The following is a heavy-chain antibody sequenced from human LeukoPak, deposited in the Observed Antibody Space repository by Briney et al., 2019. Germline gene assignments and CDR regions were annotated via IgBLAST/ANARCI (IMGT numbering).Heavy chain of an antibody. V-gene: IGHV4-30-4*01. Sequence: SETLSLTCTVSGGSISSGDYYWSWIRQSPGKGLEWIGYIYYSGSTYYNPSLKSRVTISVDTSKNQFSLKLSSVTAADTAVYYCARVRPVLLWFDPWGQGTLVTVSS. CDR1: GGSISSGDYY. CDR3: ARVRPVLLWFDP. J-gene: IGHJ5*02. D-gene: IGHD3-10*01. CDR2: IYYSGST.